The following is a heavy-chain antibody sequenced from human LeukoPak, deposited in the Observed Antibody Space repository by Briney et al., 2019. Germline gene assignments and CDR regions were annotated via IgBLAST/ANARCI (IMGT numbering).Heavy chain of an antibody. D-gene: IGHD6-13*01. CDR3: ARDVGITVADLLDP. CDR1: GYSSTNYG. Sequence: ASVKVSCKASGYSSTNYGISWVRQAPGQGLEWMGWIHIYRGNTNYAQKFQGRVTMTTDTSTSTVYMEVRGLRSDDTAMYYCARDVGITVADLLDPWGQGTLVTVSS. J-gene: IGHJ5*02. CDR2: IHIYRGNT. V-gene: IGHV1-18*01.